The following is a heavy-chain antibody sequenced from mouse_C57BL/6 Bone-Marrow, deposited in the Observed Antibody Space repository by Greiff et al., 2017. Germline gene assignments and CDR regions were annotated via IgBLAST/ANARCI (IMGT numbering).Heavy chain of an antibody. CDR2: ISNLAYSI. Sequence: EVQLVESGGGLVQPGGSLKLSCAASGFTFSDYGMAWVAFISNLAYSIYYADTVTGRFTISRGNAKNTLYLEMSSRRSEDTAMYYCAREGTWAAWFAYWGQGTLVTVSA. CDR3: AREGTWAAWFAY. J-gene: IGHJ3*01. V-gene: IGHV5-15*01. CDR1: GFTFSDYG.